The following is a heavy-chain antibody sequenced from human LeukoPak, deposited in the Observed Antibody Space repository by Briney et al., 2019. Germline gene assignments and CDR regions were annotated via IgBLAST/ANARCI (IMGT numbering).Heavy chain of an antibody. V-gene: IGHV3-49*04. Sequence: QSGGSLRLSCTASGFTFGDYAMTWVRQAPGKGLEWVGFIRTKANGGTTEYAASVKGRFTISRDDSKNSLYLQMNSLKTEDTAVYYCARVSPIGVYYFDYWGQGALVTVSS. CDR1: GFTFGDYA. D-gene: IGHD5/OR15-5a*01. CDR3: ARVSPIGVYYFDY. J-gene: IGHJ4*02. CDR2: IRTKANGGTT.